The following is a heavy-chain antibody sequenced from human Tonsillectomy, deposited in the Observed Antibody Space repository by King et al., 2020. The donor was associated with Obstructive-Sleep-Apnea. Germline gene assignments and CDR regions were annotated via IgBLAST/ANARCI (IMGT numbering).Heavy chain of an antibody. Sequence: QLVQSGAEVKKPGASVKVSCKTSGYTFGTYGIIWVRQAPGQGLEWMGWINPNNGNTDYAQKLQGRVTMTTDASTTTAYMELRSLRSDDTAVYYCATFSSAWYFDYWGQGTLVTVSS. CDR1: GYTFGTYG. D-gene: IGHD6-19*01. J-gene: IGHJ4*02. CDR3: ATFSSAWYFDY. CDR2: INPNNGNT. V-gene: IGHV1-18*01.